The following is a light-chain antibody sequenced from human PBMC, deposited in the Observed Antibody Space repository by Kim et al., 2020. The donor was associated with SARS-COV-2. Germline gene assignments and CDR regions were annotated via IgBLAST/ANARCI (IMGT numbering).Light chain of an antibody. CDR1: KLGDKY. J-gene: IGLJ2*01. CDR2: QDS. V-gene: IGLV3-1*01. CDR3: QAWDSSTVV. Sequence: VSPGQTASLTCSGDKLGDKYACWYQQKPGQSPVLVIYQDSKRPSGIPERFSGSNSGNTATLTISGTQAMDEADYYCQAWDSSTVVFGGGTQLTVL.